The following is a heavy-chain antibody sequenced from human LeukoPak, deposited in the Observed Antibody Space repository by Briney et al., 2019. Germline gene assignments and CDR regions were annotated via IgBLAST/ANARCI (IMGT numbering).Heavy chain of an antibody. D-gene: IGHD3-22*01. CDR1: GFTFSDHY. J-gene: IGHJ4*02. CDR2: IRNKASSYTT. V-gene: IGHV3-72*01. Sequence: GGSLRLSCAASGFTFSDHYMDWVRQAPGKGLEWVGRIRNKASSYTTEYAASVKGRFTISRDDSKNSLYLQMNSLETEDTAVYYCVRDRRNYDTSGYILDYWGQGTLVTVSS. CDR3: VRDRRNYDTSGYILDY.